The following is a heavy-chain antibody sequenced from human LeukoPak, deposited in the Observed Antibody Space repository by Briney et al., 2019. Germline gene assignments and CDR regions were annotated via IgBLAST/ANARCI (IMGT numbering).Heavy chain of an antibody. CDR1: GGSISSGDYY. J-gene: IGHJ6*02. CDR2: INHSGST. Sequence: PSETLSLTCTVSGGSISSGDYYWSWIRQPPGKGLEWIGEINHSGSTDYNPSLKSRVTISVDTSKNQFSLKLSSVTAADTAVYYCARGTIVVVPAASSYYYGMDVWGQGTTVTVSS. CDR3: ARGTIVVVPAASSYYYGMDV. D-gene: IGHD2-2*01. V-gene: IGHV4-39*07.